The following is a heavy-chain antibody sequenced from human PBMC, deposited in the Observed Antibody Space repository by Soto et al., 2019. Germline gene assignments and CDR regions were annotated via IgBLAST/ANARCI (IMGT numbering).Heavy chain of an antibody. D-gene: IGHD5-18*01. Sequence: QVQLVESGGGVVQSGRSLRLSCAASGFTFSSYAMHWVRQAPGKGLEWVAVISYDGSNKYYADPVKGRFTISRDNSKNTLYLQMNSLRAEDTAVYYCARDPLWGTAMVLWYFDLWGRGTLVTVSS. CDR3: ARDPLWGTAMVLWYFDL. CDR2: ISYDGSNK. J-gene: IGHJ2*01. CDR1: GFTFSSYA. V-gene: IGHV3-30-3*01.